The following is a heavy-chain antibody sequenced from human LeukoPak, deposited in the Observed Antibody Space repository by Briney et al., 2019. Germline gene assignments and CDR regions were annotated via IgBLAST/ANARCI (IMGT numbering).Heavy chain of an antibody. CDR2: ISYDGSNK. CDR3: ARAPRTAANFDY. V-gene: IGHV3-30*04. J-gene: IGHJ4*02. D-gene: IGHD6-13*01. CDR1: GFIFSNYA. Sequence: GRSLRLSCAASGFIFSNYAMHWVRQAPGKGLEWVAVISYDGSNKYYIDSVKGRFTISRDNSQNTLYLQMNSLRAEDTAVYYCARAPRTAANFDYWGQGSLVTVSS.